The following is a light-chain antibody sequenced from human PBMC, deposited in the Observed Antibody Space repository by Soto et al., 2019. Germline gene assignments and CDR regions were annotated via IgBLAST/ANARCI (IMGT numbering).Light chain of an antibody. CDR1: SSDVGSYNR. V-gene: IGLV2-14*01. Sequence: QSALTQPPSVSGSPGQSITISCTGTSSDVGSYNRVSWYQQHPGKAPKLIIYEVTERPSGVSNRFSGSKSGNTASLTISGLPADDDADYYYNSYLNYTGTACVFGTGTKVTVL. J-gene: IGLJ1*01. CDR3: NSYLNYTGTACV. CDR2: EVT.